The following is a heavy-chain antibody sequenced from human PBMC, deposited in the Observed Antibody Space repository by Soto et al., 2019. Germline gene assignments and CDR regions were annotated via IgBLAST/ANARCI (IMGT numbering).Heavy chain of an antibody. CDR3: ASDRVSGWFDP. CDR2: IIPILGIA. Sequence: SLKVSCKASGGTFSSYTISWVRQAPGQGLEWMGRIIPILGIANYAQKFQGRVTITADESTSTAYMELSSLRSEDTAVYYCASDRVSGWFDPWGQGTLVNVSS. V-gene: IGHV1-69*02. D-gene: IGHD6-13*01. J-gene: IGHJ5*02. CDR1: GGTFSSYT.